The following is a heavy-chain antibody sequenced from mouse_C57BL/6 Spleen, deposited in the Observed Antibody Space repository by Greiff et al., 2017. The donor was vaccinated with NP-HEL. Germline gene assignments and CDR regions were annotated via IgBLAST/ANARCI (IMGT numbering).Heavy chain of an antibody. D-gene: IGHD3-2*02. CDR2: ISDGGSYT. V-gene: IGHV5-4*01. Sequence: EVMLVESGGGLVKPGGSLKLSCAASGFTFSSYAMSWVRQTPEKRLEWVATISDGGSYTYYPDNVKGRFTISRDNAKNNLYLQMSHLKSEDTAMYYCARDPLNSSGPAWFAYWGQGTLVTVSA. CDR1: GFTFSSYA. CDR3: ARDPLNSSGPAWFAY. J-gene: IGHJ3*01.